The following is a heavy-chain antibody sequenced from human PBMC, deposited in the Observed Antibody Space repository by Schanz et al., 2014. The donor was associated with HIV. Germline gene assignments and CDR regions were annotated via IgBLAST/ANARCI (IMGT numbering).Heavy chain of an antibody. Sequence: EVQLVESGGGLVQPGKSLRLSCAASGFAFSSSWMHWVRQTPGKGLEWVAHINQDKSDKRYLYSVRGRFTVSRDNAKNSLYLQMNSLRDEDTAVYYCARSPSFGMDVWGQGTTVTVSS. CDR1: GFAFSSSW. V-gene: IGHV3-7*01. CDR3: ARSPSFGMDV. CDR2: INQDKSDK. J-gene: IGHJ6*02.